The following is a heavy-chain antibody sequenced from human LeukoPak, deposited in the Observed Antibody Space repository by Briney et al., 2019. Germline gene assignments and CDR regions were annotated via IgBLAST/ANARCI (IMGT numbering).Heavy chain of an antibody. Sequence: SETLSLTCTVSGGSISSYYWSWIRQPAGKGLEWIGRIYTSGSTNYNPSLKSRVTISVDTSKNQFSLKLSSVTAADTAVYYCARGRSYGLRGVVAGLDYWGQGTLVTVSS. D-gene: IGHD5-18*01. J-gene: IGHJ4*02. CDR2: IYTSGST. V-gene: IGHV4-4*07. CDR1: GGSISSYY. CDR3: ARGRSYGLRGVVAGLDY.